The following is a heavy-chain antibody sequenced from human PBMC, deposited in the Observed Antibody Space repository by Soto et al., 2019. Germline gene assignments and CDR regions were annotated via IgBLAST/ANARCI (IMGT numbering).Heavy chain of an antibody. D-gene: IGHD3-22*01. CDR2: IYYSGST. Sequence: PSETLSLTCTVSGGSISSGDYYWSWIRQPPGKGLEWIGYIYYSGSTYYNPSLKSRVTISVDTSKNQFSLKLSSVTAADTAVYYCVRCTTSTYYYDSSGFDPRYYFDYWGQGTLVTVSS. CDR1: GGSISSGDYY. CDR3: VRCTTSTYYYDSSGFDPRYYFDY. J-gene: IGHJ4*02. V-gene: IGHV4-30-4*01.